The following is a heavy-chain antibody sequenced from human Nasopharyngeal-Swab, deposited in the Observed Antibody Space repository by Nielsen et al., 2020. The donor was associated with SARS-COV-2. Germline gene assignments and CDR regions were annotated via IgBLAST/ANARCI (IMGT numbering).Heavy chain of an antibody. D-gene: IGHD3-3*01. CDR3: ARGPRLLRFLEWLFSLDAFDI. J-gene: IGHJ3*02. CDR1: GFTFSSYG. V-gene: IGHV3-33*01. Sequence: GESLKISCAASGFTFSSYGMHWVRQAPGKGLERVAVIWYDGSNKYHADSVKGRFTISRDNSKNTLYLQMNSLRAEDTAVYYCARGPRLLRFLEWLFSLDAFDIWGQGTMVTVSS. CDR2: IWYDGSNK.